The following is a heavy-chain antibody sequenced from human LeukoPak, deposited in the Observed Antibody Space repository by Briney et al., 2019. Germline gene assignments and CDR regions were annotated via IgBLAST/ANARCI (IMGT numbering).Heavy chain of an antibody. Sequence: PSETLSLTCTVSGGSISSSSYYWGWIRQPPGKGLEWIGSIYYSGSTYYNPSLKSRVTISVDTSKNQFSLKLSSVTAADTAVYYCARLFPGSRIDYWGQGTLATVSS. CDR1: GGSISSSSYY. J-gene: IGHJ4*02. CDR3: ARLFPGSRIDY. D-gene: IGHD1-14*01. CDR2: IYYSGST. V-gene: IGHV4-39*01.